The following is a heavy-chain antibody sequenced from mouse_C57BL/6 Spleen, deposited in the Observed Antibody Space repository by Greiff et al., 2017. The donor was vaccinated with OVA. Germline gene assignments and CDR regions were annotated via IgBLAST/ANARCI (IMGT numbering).Heavy chain of an antibody. CDR1: GYTFTSYW. CDR2: IDPSDSYT. D-gene: IGHD3-1*01. J-gene: IGHJ2*01. V-gene: IGHV1-69*01. CDR3: EREARATCDY. Sequence: QVQLQQPGAELVMPGASVKLSCKASGYTFTSYWMHWVKQRPGQGLEWIGEIDPSDSYTNYNQKFQGKSTLTVDKSSSTAYMQLSSLTSEDSAVYYCEREARATCDYWGKGTTRTVSS.